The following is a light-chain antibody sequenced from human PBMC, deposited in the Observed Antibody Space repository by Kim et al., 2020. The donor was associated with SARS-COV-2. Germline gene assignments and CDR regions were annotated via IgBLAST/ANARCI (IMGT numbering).Light chain of an antibody. V-gene: IGKV1-39*01. CDR3: HQSYITPFT. CDR1: QSISSH. J-gene: IGKJ3*01. Sequence: DIQMTQSPSSLSASVGDRVTITCRTTQSISSHLNWYQQKPGRAPKLLISAASTLQGGVPSRFSGSGSETDFTLTISSLQPEDFATYVCHQSYITPFTFGPGTKVDIK. CDR2: AAS.